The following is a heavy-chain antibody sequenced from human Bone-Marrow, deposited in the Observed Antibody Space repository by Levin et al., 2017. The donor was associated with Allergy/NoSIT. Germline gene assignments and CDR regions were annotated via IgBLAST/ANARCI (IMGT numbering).Heavy chain of an antibody. D-gene: IGHD2-15*01. CDR3: ARDRGYCSGGSCYSSGADY. CDR1: GYTFTGYY. CDR2: INPNSGGT. J-gene: IGHJ4*02. V-gene: IGHV1-2*02. Sequence: ASVKVSCKASGYTFTGYYMHWVRQAPGQGLEWMGWINPNSGGTNYAQKFQGRVTMTRDTSISTAYMELSRLRSDDTAVYYCARDRGYCSGGSCYSSGADYWGQGTLVTVSS.